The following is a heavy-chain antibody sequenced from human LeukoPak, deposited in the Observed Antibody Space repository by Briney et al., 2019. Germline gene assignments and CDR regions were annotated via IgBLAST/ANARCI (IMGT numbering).Heavy chain of an antibody. CDR2: IYYSRNT. Sequence: PSQTLSLTCTVSGGSISSGSYYWSWLRQPPGKGLEWIGSIYYSRNTYYNPSLKSRVTISVYTSKNQYSLNLSTVTAADKAVYYCARAVAALRYRAEYYFDYWDQGTLVTVSS. D-gene: IGHD6-6*01. CDR1: GGSISSGSYY. CDR3: ARAVAALRYRAEYYFDY. V-gene: IGHV4-30-4*08. J-gene: IGHJ4*02.